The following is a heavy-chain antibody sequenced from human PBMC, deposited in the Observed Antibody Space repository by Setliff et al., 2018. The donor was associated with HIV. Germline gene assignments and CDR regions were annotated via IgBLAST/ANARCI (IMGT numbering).Heavy chain of an antibody. V-gene: IGHV3-23*01. J-gene: IGHJ6*03. CDR3: AKPPYTAYYFYYMDV. CDR2: ISGSGGST. CDR1: GFTFSSYA. Sequence: GGSLRLSCAASGFTFSSYAMSWVRQAPGKGLEWVSAISGSGGSTYYADSVNGRFTISRDNSKNTLYLQMNSLRAEDTADYYCAKPPYTAYYFYYMDVWGKGTTVTVSS.